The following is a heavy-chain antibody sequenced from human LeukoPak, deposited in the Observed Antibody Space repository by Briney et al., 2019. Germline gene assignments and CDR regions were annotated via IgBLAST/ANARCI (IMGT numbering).Heavy chain of an antibody. CDR2: ISGSGGST. J-gene: IGHJ4*02. Sequence: GGSLRLSCAASGFTFSSYAMSWVRQAPGKGLEWVSAISGSGGSTYYADSVKGRFTISRDNSKNTLYLQMNSLSAEDTAVYYCAKDLEYAWEAIFDYWGQGTLVTVSS. CDR1: GFTFSSYA. V-gene: IGHV3-23*01. D-gene: IGHD1-26*01. CDR3: AKDLEYAWEAIFDY.